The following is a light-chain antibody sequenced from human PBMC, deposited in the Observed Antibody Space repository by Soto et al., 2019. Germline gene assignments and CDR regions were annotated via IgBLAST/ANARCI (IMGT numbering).Light chain of an antibody. CDR2: EDT. V-gene: IGLV2-23*01. J-gene: IGLJ1*01. CDR1: SSDVGNYNL. CDR3: WSYAAGRTYV. Sequence: QSALTQPASVSGSPGQTITISCTGSSSDVGNYNLVSWYQQHPGKAPKLMIYEDTKWPSGVSNRCSGSKSGNTAYLTISGLQADDEADYYCWSYAAGRTYVFGTGTKLTVL.